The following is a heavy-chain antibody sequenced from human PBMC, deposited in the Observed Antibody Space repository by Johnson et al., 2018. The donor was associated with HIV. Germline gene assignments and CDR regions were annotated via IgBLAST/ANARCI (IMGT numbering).Heavy chain of an antibody. CDR1: GFTVSSNY. Sequence: VQLVESGGGLIQPGGSLRLSCAASGFTVSSNYMSWVRQAPGKGLEWVSVISAGGGNTFYADSVKGRFTISRDNSENTLYLQMNSLRAEATAVYYGAPKRVAAADPDDAFDIWGQGTMVTVSS. CDR2: ISAGGGNT. CDR3: APKRVAAADPDDAFDI. D-gene: IGHD6-13*01. J-gene: IGHJ3*02. V-gene: IGHV3-53*01.